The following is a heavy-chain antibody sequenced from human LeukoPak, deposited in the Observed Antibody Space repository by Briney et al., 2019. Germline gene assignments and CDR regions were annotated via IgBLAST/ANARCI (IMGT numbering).Heavy chain of an antibody. V-gene: IGHV4-59*01. D-gene: IGHD2-15*01. Sequence: SETLSLTCTVSGGSISSYYWSWIRQPPGKGLEWIGYIYYSGSTNYSPSLKSRVTISVDTSKNQFSLKLSSVTAADTAVYYCVRAGGIADYYFDYWGQGTLVAVSS. CDR3: VRAGGIADYYFDY. CDR2: IYYSGST. J-gene: IGHJ4*02. CDR1: GGSISSYY.